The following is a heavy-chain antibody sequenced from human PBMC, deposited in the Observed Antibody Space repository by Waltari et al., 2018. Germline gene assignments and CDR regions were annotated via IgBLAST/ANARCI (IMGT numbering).Heavy chain of an antibody. CDR1: GLHFSSYA. J-gene: IGHJ4*02. Sequence: QVQLVESGGGVVPPGRSLRLSCAASGLHFSSYAMHRGRQAPGKGLEWVAVISFDGSNKYYADSVKGRFTISRDNSKNTLYLQMNSLRAEDTAVYYCARDTVDSGYVGFYFDYWGQGTLVTVSS. V-gene: IGHV3-30-3*01. CDR2: ISFDGSNK. D-gene: IGHD5-12*01. CDR3: ARDTVDSGYVGFYFDY.